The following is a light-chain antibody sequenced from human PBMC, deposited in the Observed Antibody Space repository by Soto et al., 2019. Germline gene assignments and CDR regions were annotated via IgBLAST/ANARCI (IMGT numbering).Light chain of an antibody. CDR1: QTVSRN. Sequence: EVVMTKSPATLSVSPGERATLSCRASQTVSRNLAWYQQRPGQAPRLLIYDISNRAAGVPARFSGSGSETEFTLTISCLQSEDFRVCFCQQYNHWPSFGQGTRLEIK. CDR2: DIS. CDR3: QQYNHWPS. J-gene: IGKJ5*01. V-gene: IGKV3-15*01.